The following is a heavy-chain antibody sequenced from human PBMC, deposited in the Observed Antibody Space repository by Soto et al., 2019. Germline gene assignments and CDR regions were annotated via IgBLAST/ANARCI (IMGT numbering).Heavy chain of an antibody. J-gene: IGHJ4*02. D-gene: IGHD6-6*01. CDR2: IDPSNSYT. CDR1: GYSITSYW. V-gene: IGHV5-10-1*01. Sequence: GESLKISCTGSGYSITSYWITWVRQMPGKGLEWMGRIDPSNSYTNYSPSFQGHVTISRDTSISTAYLQWNRLKASDTATYSCVRRYSSSSIPDYCGQGTLVTESS. CDR3: VRRYSSSSIPDY.